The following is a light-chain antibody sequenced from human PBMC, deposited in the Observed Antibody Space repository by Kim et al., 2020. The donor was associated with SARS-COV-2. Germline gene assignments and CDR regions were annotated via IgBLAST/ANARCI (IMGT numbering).Light chain of an antibody. V-gene: IGLV7-46*01. Sequence: PGWPFTLTCGSSTGAVPSGHFPYWFQHKPGQAPRTLIYDISQRHSWTPARFSGSLLGDKAALTLSGAQPEDEADYYCLLYYSGVRVFGGGTQLTVL. J-gene: IGLJ2*01. CDR2: DIS. CDR3: LLYYSGVRV. CDR1: TGAVPSGHF.